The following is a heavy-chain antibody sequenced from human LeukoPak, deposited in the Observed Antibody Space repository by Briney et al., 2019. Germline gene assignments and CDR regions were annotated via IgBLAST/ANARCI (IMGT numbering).Heavy chain of an antibody. Sequence: GGSLRLSCAASGFTVSSNYMSWVRQAPGKGLEWVSVIYSGGSTYYADSVKGRFTISRDNSENTLYLQMNSLRAEDTAVYYCAREDYYGSGSPDYWGQGTLVTVSS. J-gene: IGHJ4*02. D-gene: IGHD3-10*01. V-gene: IGHV3-53*01. CDR1: GFTVSSNY. CDR3: AREDYYGSGSPDY. CDR2: IYSGGST.